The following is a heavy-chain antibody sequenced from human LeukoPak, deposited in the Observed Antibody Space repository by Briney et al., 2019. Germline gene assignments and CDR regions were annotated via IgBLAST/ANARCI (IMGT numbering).Heavy chain of an antibody. CDR1: GYTFTSYG. J-gene: IGHJ3*02. D-gene: IGHD3-3*01. V-gene: IGHV1-18*01. Sequence: GASVKVSCKASGYTFTSYGISWVRQAPGQGLEWMGWISAYNGNTNYAQKLQGRVTMTTDTSTSTAYMELRSLRSDDTAVYYCARIEGRFLEWSDAFDIWGQGTMVTVSS. CDR2: ISAYNGNT. CDR3: ARIEGRFLEWSDAFDI.